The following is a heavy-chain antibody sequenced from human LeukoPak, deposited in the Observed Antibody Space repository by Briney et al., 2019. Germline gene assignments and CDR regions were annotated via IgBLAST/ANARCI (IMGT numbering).Heavy chain of an antibody. D-gene: IGHD2-2*01. CDR1: GYTFTDYC. Sequence: GASVKVSCKASGYTFTDYCIHWVRHAPGQGLGWMAWIKPNSGGTNYEQNFHDRITLTRDTSISTAYMELSRLRSDDTAIYYCARANALYCSSTSCLFDYWGQGTLVTVSS. V-gene: IGHV1-2*02. CDR3: ARANALYCSSTSCLFDY. CDR2: IKPNSGGT. J-gene: IGHJ4*02.